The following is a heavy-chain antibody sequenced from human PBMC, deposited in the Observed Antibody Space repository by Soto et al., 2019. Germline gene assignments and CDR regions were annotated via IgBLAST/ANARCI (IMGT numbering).Heavy chain of an antibody. CDR2: IDYSGTT. CDR3: ARDKRDLRFLEWSYYFDY. CDR1: GDSISSSSYF. V-gene: IGHV4-39*02. J-gene: IGHJ4*02. Sequence: SETLSLTCAVSGDSISSSSYFWSWIRQPPGKGLEWIGSIDYSGTTYYNTSLRTRATISVDTSKNQFSLMLTSVTAADTAVYYCARDKRDLRFLEWSYYFDYWGQGTLVTVSS. D-gene: IGHD3-3*01.